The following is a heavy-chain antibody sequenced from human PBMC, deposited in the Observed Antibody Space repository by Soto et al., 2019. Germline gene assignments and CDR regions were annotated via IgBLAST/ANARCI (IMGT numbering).Heavy chain of an antibody. CDR1: GDSLRGQS. V-gene: IGHV4-34*01. CDR2: LDQSGGT. J-gene: IGHJ6*02. D-gene: IGHD6-19*01. CDR3: AREDSYGWSGESLDV. Sequence: QVQLQQWGAGLLKASETLSLTCAVVGDSLRGQSWNWIRQSPGKGLEWIGELDQSGGTNYNPSLKSRAIISDDTSKNEVSLTLTSVSAADKAVYYCAREDSYGWSGESLDVWGQGTTVTVSS.